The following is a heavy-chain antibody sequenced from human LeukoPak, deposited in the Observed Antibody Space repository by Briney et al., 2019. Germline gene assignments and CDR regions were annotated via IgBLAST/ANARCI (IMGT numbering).Heavy chain of an antibody. V-gene: IGHV1-69*06. CDR2: IIPIFGTA. CDR3: ARDLSGVAGYTYGRGIDY. CDR1: GGTFSSYA. Sequence: SVKVSCKASGGTFSSYAISWVRQAPGQGLEWMGGIIPIFGTANYAQKFQGRVTITADKSTSTAYMELSSLRAEDTAVYYCARDLSGVAGYTYGRGIDYWGQGTLVTVSS. J-gene: IGHJ4*02. D-gene: IGHD5-18*01.